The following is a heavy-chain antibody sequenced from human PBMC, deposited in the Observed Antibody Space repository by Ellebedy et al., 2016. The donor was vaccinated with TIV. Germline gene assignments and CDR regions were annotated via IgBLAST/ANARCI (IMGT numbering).Heavy chain of an antibody. D-gene: IGHD6-19*01. CDR3: VRLPGYSSGWYYFDY. CDR2: IKQDGSEK. Sequence: GESLKISXAASGFTFRSYWMSWVRQAPGKGLEWVANIKQDGSEKYYVDSVKGRFTISRENAKDSLYLQMNSLRGEDTALYYCVRLPGYSSGWYYFDYWGQGTLVTVSS. CDR1: GFTFRSYW. J-gene: IGHJ4*02. V-gene: IGHV3-7*01.